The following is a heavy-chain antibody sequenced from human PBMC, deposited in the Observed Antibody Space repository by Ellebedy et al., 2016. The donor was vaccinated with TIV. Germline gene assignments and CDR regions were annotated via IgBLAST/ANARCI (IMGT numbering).Heavy chain of an antibody. CDR3: ARTPYDSSGYYVDYYFDY. Sequence: GESLKISCGASGFIFKNFLMYWVRQAPGKGPEWVSRISTDGRTTNYADSVKGRFTISRDNAKNSLYLQMNSLRAEDTAVYYCARTPYDSSGYYVDYYFDYWGQGTLVTVSS. CDR1: GFIFKNFL. CDR2: ISTDGRTT. J-gene: IGHJ4*02. V-gene: IGHV3-74*01. D-gene: IGHD3-22*01.